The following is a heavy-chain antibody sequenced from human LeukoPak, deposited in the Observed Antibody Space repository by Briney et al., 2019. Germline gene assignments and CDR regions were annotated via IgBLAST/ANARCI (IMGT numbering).Heavy chain of an antibody. CDR2: ISSSSSYI. J-gene: IGHJ4*02. V-gene: IGHV3-21*01. CDR3: ARGPIDYYDSSGFPEVY. Sequence: GGSLRLSCAASGFTFSSYSMNWVRQAPGKGLEWVSSISSSSSYIYYADSVKGRFTISRDNAKNSLYLQMNSLRAEDTAVYYCARGPIDYYDSSGFPEVYWGQGTLVTVSS. CDR1: GFTFSSYS. D-gene: IGHD3-22*01.